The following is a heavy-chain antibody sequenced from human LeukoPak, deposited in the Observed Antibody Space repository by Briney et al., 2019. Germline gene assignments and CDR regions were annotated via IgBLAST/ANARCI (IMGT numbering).Heavy chain of an antibody. J-gene: IGHJ4*02. V-gene: IGHV3-30*18. Sequence: TGGSLRLSCAASALAFSDHGMHCVRQAPGKGLEWVAVISQEGSNKYYVDSVKGRFTISRDNSKNTLYLQMNSRRDEDTDVYYCAKDRPKSGWHYFDYWGQGTLVTVSS. CDR3: AKDRPKSGWHYFDY. D-gene: IGHD6-19*01. CDR2: ISQEGSNK. CDR1: ALAFSDHG.